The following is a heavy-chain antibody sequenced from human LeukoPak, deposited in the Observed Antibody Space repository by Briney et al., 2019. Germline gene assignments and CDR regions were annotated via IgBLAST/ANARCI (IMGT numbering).Heavy chain of an antibody. CDR1: GFTFINHA. V-gene: IGHV3-23*01. Sequence: GGSLRLSCAASGFTFINHAMTWVRQAPGKGLEWVSAIGGSGGVTYYADSVRGRFTISRDNSKNTLYLQMNSLRADDTAVYYCARDMFYCSSTSCYLKGFDYWGQGTLVTVSS. J-gene: IGHJ4*02. D-gene: IGHD2-2*01. CDR2: IGGSGGVT. CDR3: ARDMFYCSSTSCYLKGFDY.